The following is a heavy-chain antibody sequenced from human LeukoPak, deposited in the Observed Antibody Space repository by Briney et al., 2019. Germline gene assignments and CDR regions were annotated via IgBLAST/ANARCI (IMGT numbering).Heavy chain of an antibody. J-gene: IGHJ6*03. V-gene: IGHV4-4*07. Sequence: PSETLSLTCTVSGGSISSYYWSWIRQPAGKGLEWIGRIYTSGSTNYNPSLKSRVTMSVDTSKNQFSLKLSSVTAADTAVYYCARGDSSRGYYYMDVWGKGTTVTVSS. CDR1: GGSISSYY. D-gene: IGHD2-21*01. CDR2: IYTSGST. CDR3: ARGDSSRGYYYMDV.